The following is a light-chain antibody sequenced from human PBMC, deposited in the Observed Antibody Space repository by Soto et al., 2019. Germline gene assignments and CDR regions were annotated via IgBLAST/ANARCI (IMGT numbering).Light chain of an antibody. J-gene: IGLJ2*01. CDR3: SSYAGNRIFVV. CDR1: SSDDGSYNL. V-gene: IGLV2-23*02. Sequence: QSALTQPASMSGSPGQSITISCTGTSSDDGSYNLVSWYQQHPGKAPKVIIYEDSRRPSGISSRFSGSKSANTATLTISGLQAEDEADYECSSYAGNRIFVVFGGGTKLTVL. CDR2: EDS.